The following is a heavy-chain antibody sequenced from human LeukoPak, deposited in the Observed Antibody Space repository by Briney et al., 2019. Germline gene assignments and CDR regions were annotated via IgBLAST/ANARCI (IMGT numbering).Heavy chain of an antibody. CDR2: INPNSGGT. D-gene: IGHD1-26*01. V-gene: IGHV1-2*02. CDR3: ARDLLSGSYHPFDY. J-gene: IGHJ4*02. CDR1: GYTFTGYY. Sequence: GASVKVSCKASGYTFTGYYIHWVRQAPGQGLEWMGWINPNSGGTIYAQKFQGRVTMTRDTSISTAYMELSGLRSDDTAVYYCARDLLSGSYHPFDYWGQGTLVTVSS.